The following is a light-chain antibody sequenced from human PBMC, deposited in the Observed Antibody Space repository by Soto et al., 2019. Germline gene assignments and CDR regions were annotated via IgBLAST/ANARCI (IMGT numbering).Light chain of an antibody. V-gene: IGLV1-44*01. CDR1: SSNIGSNT. CDR2: TNN. J-gene: IGLJ1*01. Sequence: QSVLTQSPSASGTPGQRVTISCSGSSSNIGSNTVNWYQHLPGTAPKLLIYTNNQRPSGVPDRFSGSKSGTSASLAISGLQSGDEADYYCVAWDDSLNGYVFGPGTKVTVL. CDR3: VAWDDSLNGYV.